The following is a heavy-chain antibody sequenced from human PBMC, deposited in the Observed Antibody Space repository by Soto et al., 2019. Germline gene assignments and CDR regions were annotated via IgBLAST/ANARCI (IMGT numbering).Heavy chain of an antibody. Sequence: GESLKISCKGSGFSFASSWIGWVRQMPGKGLEWMGVIYPGDSDTRYSPSFQGQVTISADKSISTAYLQWSSLKASDTAMYYCARGDYRVLEFWGQGTLVTVSS. D-gene: IGHD4-4*01. CDR2: IYPGDSDT. CDR1: GFSFASSW. CDR3: ARGDYRVLEF. J-gene: IGHJ4*02. V-gene: IGHV5-51*01.